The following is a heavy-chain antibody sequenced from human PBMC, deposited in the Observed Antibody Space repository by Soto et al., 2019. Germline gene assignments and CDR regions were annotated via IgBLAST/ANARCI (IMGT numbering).Heavy chain of an antibody. V-gene: IGHV1-18*04. D-gene: IGHD6-19*01. CDR2: ISNYNGDT. CDR1: GYTFTRYS. Sequence: QVQLVQSGAEVRKPGASVQVSCKASGYTFTRYSINWVRQAPGQGLEWVGWISNYNGDTKYAEKFQGRGTMTTDTLPTTSYMDLRSLTSDDTAMYFCARGDSTGSPTGWFDPWGQGTLVTVLS. J-gene: IGHJ5*02. CDR3: ARGDSTGSPTGWFDP.